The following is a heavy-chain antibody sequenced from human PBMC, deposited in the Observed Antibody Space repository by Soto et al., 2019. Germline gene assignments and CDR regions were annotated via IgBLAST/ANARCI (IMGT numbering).Heavy chain of an antibody. J-gene: IGHJ4*02. D-gene: IGHD2-15*01. Sequence: TLSLTCAVSGGSITTGGYYWSWIRQLPGKGLEWIGHRYYSEITYYNPSLKSRVSISLDTSKNQFSLKLSFVTAADTAMYYCARTKCSGGSCYSWSLDDWGQGTPVTFSP. CDR1: GGSITTGGYY. CDR2: RYYSEIT. V-gene: IGHV4-31*11. CDR3: ARTKCSGGSCYSWSLDD.